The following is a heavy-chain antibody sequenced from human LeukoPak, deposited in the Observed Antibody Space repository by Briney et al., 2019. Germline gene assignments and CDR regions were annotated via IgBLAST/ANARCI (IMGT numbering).Heavy chain of an antibody. CDR1: GYTFTIYG. CDR2: ISAYNGNT. CDR3: ARGVSGYSYGYNDY. V-gene: IGHV1-18*01. J-gene: IGHJ4*02. D-gene: IGHD5-18*01. Sequence: ASVKVSCKASGYTFTIYGISWVRQAPGQGLEWMGWISAYNGNTNYAQKLQGRVTMTTDTSTSPAYMELRSLRSDDTAVYYCARGVSGYSYGYNDYWGQGTLVTVSS.